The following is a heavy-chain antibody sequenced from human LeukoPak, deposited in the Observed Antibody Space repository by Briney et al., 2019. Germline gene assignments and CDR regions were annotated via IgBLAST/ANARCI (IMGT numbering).Heavy chain of an antibody. CDR3: ARSGCSSSPFRDY. Sequence: LGESLKISCKGSGYSFTSYWIGWVRQMPGKGLEWMGIIYPGDSDSRYSPSFQGQVTISADKSISTAYLQWSSLKASDTAMYYCARSGCSSSPFRDYWGQGTLVTVSS. V-gene: IGHV5-51*01. CDR1: GYSFTSYW. J-gene: IGHJ4*02. CDR2: IYPGDSDS. D-gene: IGHD6-6*01.